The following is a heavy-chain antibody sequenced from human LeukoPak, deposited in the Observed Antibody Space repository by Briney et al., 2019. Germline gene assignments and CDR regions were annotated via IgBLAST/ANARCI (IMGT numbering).Heavy chain of an antibody. J-gene: IGHJ4*02. CDR1: GYTFTGYY. Sequence: GASVKVSCKASGYTFTGYYMHWVRQAPGQGLEWMGWINSNSGGKNYAQKFQGGVNRTRDTSISTAYMELGRLRSDDTAVYYCARDGLAGDFGVVIDYWGQGTLVTVSS. CDR2: INSNSGGK. D-gene: IGHD3-3*01. V-gene: IGHV1-2*02. CDR3: ARDGLAGDFGVVIDY.